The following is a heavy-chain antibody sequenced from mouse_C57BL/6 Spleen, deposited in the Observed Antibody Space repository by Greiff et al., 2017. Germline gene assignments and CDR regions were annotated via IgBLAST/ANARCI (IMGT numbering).Heavy chain of an antibody. CDR2: ISSGSSTI. D-gene: IGHD2-4*01. J-gene: IGHJ3*01. V-gene: IGHV5-17*01. Sequence: EVKLMESGGGLVKPGGSLKLSCAASGFTFSDYGMHWVRQAPEKGLEWVAYISSGSSTIYYADTVKGRFTISRDNAKNTLFLQMTSLRSEDTAMYYCARLYDYGPLLDWGQGTLVTVSA. CDR1: GFTFSDYG. CDR3: ARLYDYGPLLD.